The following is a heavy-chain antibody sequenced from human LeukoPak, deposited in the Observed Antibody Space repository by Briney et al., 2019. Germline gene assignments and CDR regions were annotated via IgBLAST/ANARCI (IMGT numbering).Heavy chain of an antibody. V-gene: IGHV1-46*01. Sequence: ASVKVSCKASGYTFTSYYMHWVRQAPGQGLEWMGIINPSGDSTSYAQKFQGRVTMTRDTSSTTVYMELTRLRSDDTAVYYCARPLGSLKEYWWFDPWGQGTLVTVSS. CDR3: ARPLGSLKEYWWFDP. CDR2: INPSGDST. J-gene: IGHJ5*02. CDR1: GYTFTSYY. D-gene: IGHD2/OR15-2a*01.